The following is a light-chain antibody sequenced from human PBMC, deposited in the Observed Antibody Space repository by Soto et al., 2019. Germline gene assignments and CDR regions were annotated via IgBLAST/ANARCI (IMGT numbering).Light chain of an antibody. CDR1: QDINNY. CDR2: DAS. CDR3: QQYVDPPFS. Sequence: DIQVTQSPASQSASVGDRVTITCQASQDINNYLSWYRQKSGAAPTLLVYDASKLERGVPSRFSGSGSGTGFTLTISSVQPEDVGTYYCQQYVDPPFSFGPGTKLEI. V-gene: IGKV1-33*01. J-gene: IGKJ3*01.